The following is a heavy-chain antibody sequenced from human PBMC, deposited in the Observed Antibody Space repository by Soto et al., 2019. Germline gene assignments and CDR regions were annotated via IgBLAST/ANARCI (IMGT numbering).Heavy chain of an antibody. D-gene: IGHD3-10*01. CDR3: ARETYYFGSGTYDDGMDV. Sequence: VQLVQSGSEVKKPGASVKVSCKASGFTFTSYGISWVRQAPGQGLEWMAWISMYNDNTKYAQKFQGRITMTTDTSTSTAYMELRSLRSDDTAVYYCARETYYFGSGTYDDGMDVWGQGTTVTVSS. J-gene: IGHJ6*02. CDR2: ISMYNDNT. CDR1: GFTFTSYG. V-gene: IGHV1-18*04.